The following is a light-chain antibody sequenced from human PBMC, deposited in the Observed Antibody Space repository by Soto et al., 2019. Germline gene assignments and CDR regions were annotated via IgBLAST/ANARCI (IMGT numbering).Light chain of an antibody. CDR2: DVS. CDR1: SSDVGGYNY. Sequence: QSALTQPASVSGSPGQSITISCTGTSSDVGGYNYVSWYQQHPGKAPKLMIYDVSNRPSGVSNRFSGSKSGNTASLTISGLQAEDEADYYCSSYTSSSTLDVFGTGTKPDRP. J-gene: IGLJ1*01. CDR3: SSYTSSSTLDV. V-gene: IGLV2-14*01.